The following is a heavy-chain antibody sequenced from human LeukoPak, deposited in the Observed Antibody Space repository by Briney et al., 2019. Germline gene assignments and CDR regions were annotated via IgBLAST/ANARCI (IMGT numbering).Heavy chain of an antibody. CDR3: ARDFVVLRYGMDA. Sequence: PGGSLRLSCAASGFTFSDYYMDWVRQAPGKGLEWVGRTRNKANGYTTEYAASVKGRFTISRDDSRNSLYLQMNSLKTEDTAVYYCARDFVVLRYGMDAWGQGPTVTVSS. D-gene: IGHD3-3*01. J-gene: IGHJ6*02. CDR2: TRNKANGYTT. V-gene: IGHV3-72*01. CDR1: GFTFSDYY.